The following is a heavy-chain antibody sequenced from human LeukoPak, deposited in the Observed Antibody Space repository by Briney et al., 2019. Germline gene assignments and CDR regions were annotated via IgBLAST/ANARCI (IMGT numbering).Heavy chain of an antibody. D-gene: IGHD3-16*01. V-gene: IGHV4-59*08. CDR3: ARALLGEFPDYFDY. CDR1: GGSISSYY. J-gene: IGHJ4*02. Sequence: SETLSLTCTVSGGSISSYYWSWIRQPPGKGLEWIGYISYGGRTNYNPSLQSRVTISVDTSKTQFSLNLDSVTAADTAVYYCARALLGEFPDYFDYWGQGTLVTVSS. CDR2: ISYGGRT.